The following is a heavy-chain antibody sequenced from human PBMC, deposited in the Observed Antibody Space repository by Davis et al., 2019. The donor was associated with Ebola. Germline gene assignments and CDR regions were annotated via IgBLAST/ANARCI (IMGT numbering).Heavy chain of an antibody. J-gene: IGHJ3*02. CDR2: ISGSGGST. Sequence: PGGSLRLSCSASGFTFSSYAMSWVRQAPGKGLEWVSAISGSGGSTYYADSVKGRFTISRDKSKNTVYLQMNSLRVEDTAVYYCAKNKDQWLVHIDAFDIWGQGTMVTVSS. CDR1: GFTFSSYA. CDR3: AKNKDQWLVHIDAFDI. V-gene: IGHV3-23*01. D-gene: IGHD6-19*01.